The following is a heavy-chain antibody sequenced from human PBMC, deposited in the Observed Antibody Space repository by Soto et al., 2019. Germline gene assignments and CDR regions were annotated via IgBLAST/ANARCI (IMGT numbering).Heavy chain of an antibody. CDR2: ISGSGGST. CDR3: AKATYDILTGDYYYMDV. D-gene: IGHD3-9*01. CDR1: GFTFIIYA. V-gene: IGHV3-23*01. J-gene: IGHJ6*03. Sequence: EVQLLESGGGLVQPGGSLRLSCAASGFTFIIYAMSWVRQAPGKGLEWVSAISGSGGSTYYADSVKGRFTISRDNSKNTLYLQMNSLRAEDTAVYYCAKATYDILTGDYYYMDVWGKGTTVTVSS.